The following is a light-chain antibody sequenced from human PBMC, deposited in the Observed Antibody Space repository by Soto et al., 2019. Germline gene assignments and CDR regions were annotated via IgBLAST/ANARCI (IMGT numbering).Light chain of an antibody. V-gene: IGKV3-20*01. CDR1: QTLASNF. CDR3: HQSGSSPLT. CDR2: STS. Sequence: DIVLTQFPGTVSLSPGETATLSCRASQTLASNFLVWYQQKPGQAPRLLISSTSRRATGIPDRFSGSGSGTDFTLTISRLDPEDFAVYYCHQSGSSPLTFGPGTRWIS. J-gene: IGKJ3*01.